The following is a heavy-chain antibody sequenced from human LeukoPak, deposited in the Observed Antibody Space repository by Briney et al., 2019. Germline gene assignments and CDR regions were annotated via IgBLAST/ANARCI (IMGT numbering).Heavy chain of an antibody. D-gene: IGHD1-26*01. V-gene: IGHV4-59*08. CDR2: IYYSGST. CDR1: GVSMNSYY. Sequence: PSETLSLTCSVFGVSMNSYYWSWIRQPPGKGLGWIGQIYYSGSTNYSPSLKSRVTMSVDTSKNQFSLKLSSVTAADTSVYYCARLSGSQTTPYWGRGTLVTVSS. CDR3: ARLSGSQTTPY. J-gene: IGHJ4*02.